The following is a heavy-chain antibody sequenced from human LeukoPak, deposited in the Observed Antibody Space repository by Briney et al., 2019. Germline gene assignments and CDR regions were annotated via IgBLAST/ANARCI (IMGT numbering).Heavy chain of an antibody. V-gene: IGHV4-34*01. CDR2: INHSGRT. J-gene: IGHJ4*02. CDR1: GGSFSGYY. CDR3: ARGGDSGSYLDY. Sequence: SETLSLTCAVYGGSFSGYYCSWIRQPPGKGLDWMGEINHSGRTNYNPSLKSRVTISVDTSKIQFSLELSSVTAADTAVYYCARGGDSGSYLDYWGQGTLVTVSS. D-gene: IGHD1-26*01.